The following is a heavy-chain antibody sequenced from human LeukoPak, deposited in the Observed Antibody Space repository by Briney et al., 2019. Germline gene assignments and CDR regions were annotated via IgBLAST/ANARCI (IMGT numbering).Heavy chain of an antibody. CDR2: IYYSGST. CDR1: GGSISSSSYY. Sequence: SETLSLTCTVSGGSISSSSYYWGWIRQPPGKGLEWIGYIYYSGSTYYNPSLKSRVTISVDTSKNQFSLKLSSVTAADTAVYYCARTLKSSGWYWFDPWGQGTLVTVSS. V-gene: IGHV4-39*01. D-gene: IGHD6-19*01. J-gene: IGHJ5*02. CDR3: ARTLKSSGWYWFDP.